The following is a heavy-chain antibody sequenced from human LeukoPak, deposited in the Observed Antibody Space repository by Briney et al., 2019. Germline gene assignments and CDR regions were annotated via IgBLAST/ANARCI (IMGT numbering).Heavy chain of an antibody. V-gene: IGHV3-48*02. CDR2: IRTTAEGAKYA. J-gene: IGHJ4*02. D-gene: IGHD3-9*01. CDR1: GFSFTDYP. CDR3: ETDKRYAFDY. Sequence: GGSLRLSCATSGFSFTDYPMNWVRQAPGKGLEWISNIRTTAEGAKYAYYADSVKGRVTISRDDGKNTLYLHMSSLRDDDTAVYYCETDKRYAFDYWGQGILVTVSS.